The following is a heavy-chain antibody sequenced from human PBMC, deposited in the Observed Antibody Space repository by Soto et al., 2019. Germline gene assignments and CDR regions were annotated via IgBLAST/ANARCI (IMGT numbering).Heavy chain of an antibody. D-gene: IGHD3-16*01. CDR3: ARDFGGNYYYYGMDV. Sequence: ASVKVSCKASGYTFTGYYMHWVRQAPGQGLEWMGWINPNSGGTNYAQKFQGWVTMTRDTSISTAYMELSRLRSDDTAVYYCARDFGGNYYYYGMDVWGQGTKVTVSS. V-gene: IGHV1-2*04. CDR2: INPNSGGT. J-gene: IGHJ6*02. CDR1: GYTFTGYY.